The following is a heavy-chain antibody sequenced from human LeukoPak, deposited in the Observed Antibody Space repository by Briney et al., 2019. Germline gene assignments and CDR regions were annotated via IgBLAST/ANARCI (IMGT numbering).Heavy chain of an antibody. J-gene: IGHJ4*02. CDR1: GFTFSSYA. CDR2: ISYDGSNK. Sequence: GGSLRLSCAASGFTFSSYAMHWVRQAPGKGLEWVAVISYDGSNKYYADSVKGRFTISRDNSKNTLYLQMNSLRAEDTAVYYCARDKSLSGGYYFYWGQGTLVTVSS. D-gene: IGHD1-26*01. V-gene: IGHV3-30*04. CDR3: ARDKSLSGGYYFY.